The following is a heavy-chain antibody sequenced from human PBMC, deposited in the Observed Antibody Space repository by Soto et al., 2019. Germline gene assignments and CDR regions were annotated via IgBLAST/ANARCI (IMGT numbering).Heavy chain of an antibody. CDR1: GGSFSCYY. J-gene: IGHJ4*02. Sequence: PSETLSLTCAVYGGSFSCYYWSWIRQPPGKGLEWIGEINHSGSTNYNPSLKSRVTISVDTSKNQFSLKLSSVTAADTAVYYCARGATHYDILTGLDYWGQGTLVTVSS. D-gene: IGHD3-9*01. V-gene: IGHV4-34*01. CDR2: INHSGST. CDR3: ARGATHYDILTGLDY.